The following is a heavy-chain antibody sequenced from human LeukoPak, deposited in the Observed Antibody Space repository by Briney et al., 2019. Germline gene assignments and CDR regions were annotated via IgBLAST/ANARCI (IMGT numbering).Heavy chain of an antibody. CDR3: ARGELVAAAGAAWFDP. J-gene: IGHJ5*02. Sequence: SVKVSCKASGGTFISYAISWVRQAPGQGLDWMGMIIPIFGTANYEQKFQGRVTITTDESTSTAYMELSSLRSEDTAVYYCARGELVAAAGAAWFDPWGQGTLVTVSS. D-gene: IGHD6-13*01. CDR1: GGTFISYA. CDR2: IIPIFGTA. V-gene: IGHV1-69*05.